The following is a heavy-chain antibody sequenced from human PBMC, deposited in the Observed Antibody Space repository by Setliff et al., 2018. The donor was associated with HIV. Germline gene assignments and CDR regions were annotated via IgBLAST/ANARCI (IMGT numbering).Heavy chain of an antibody. CDR1: GGSINSFY. D-gene: IGHD3-22*01. CDR2: IFASGNT. V-gene: IGHV4-4*07. CDR3: ARDRTEFVDGGYYPYYFDS. J-gene: IGHJ4*02. Sequence: SETLSLTCTVSGGSINSFYWNWVRQPAGRGLEWIGRIFASGNTNYNPSLKSRVTMSVDTSKDQFSLNLNSVTAADTAVYYCARDRTEFVDGGYYPYYFDSWGQGTLVTVSS.